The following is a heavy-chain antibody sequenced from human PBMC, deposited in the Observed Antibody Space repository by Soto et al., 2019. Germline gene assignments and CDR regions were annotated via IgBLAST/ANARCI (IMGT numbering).Heavy chain of an antibody. Sequence: QVQLQQWGAGLLKPSETLSLTCAVYGGSFSGYYWSWIRQPPGKGLECIGEINQSGSTNYNPSLKSRVTISVDTSKNQFSLKLSSVTAADTTVYYCARTYSSSWSPFDYWGQGTLVTVSS. D-gene: IGHD6-13*01. CDR2: INQSGST. CDR3: ARTYSSSWSPFDY. J-gene: IGHJ4*02. V-gene: IGHV4-34*01. CDR1: GGSFSGYY.